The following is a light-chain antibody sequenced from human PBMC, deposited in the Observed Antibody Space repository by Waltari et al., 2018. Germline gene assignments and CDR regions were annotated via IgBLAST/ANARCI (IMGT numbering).Light chain of an antibody. Sequence: AIQMTQSPSSLSASVGDRVTITCRASQDIRNDLGWYKQKPGKAPKVLIYGASSLHNGVPSRFSGSGSGTDFTLTISRLQPEDFATYYCLQDYNYPRTFGQGTKVEIK. CDR1: QDIRND. CDR2: GAS. J-gene: IGKJ1*01. V-gene: IGKV1-6*01. CDR3: LQDYNYPRT.